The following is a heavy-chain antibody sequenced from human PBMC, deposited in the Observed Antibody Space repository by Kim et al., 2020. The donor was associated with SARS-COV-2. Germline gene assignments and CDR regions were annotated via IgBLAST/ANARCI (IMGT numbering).Heavy chain of an antibody. Sequence: GGSLRLSCAASDFTFRHYSMNWVRQAPGKGLQWVSYISSNGIYINYADSVRGRFTISRDNAKNSLYLQMNSLRVEDTAVYYCARVARFVAAAGNEIVGHDALDIWGQGTMVTASS. V-gene: IGHV3-21*01. J-gene: IGHJ3*02. CDR2: ISSNGIYI. D-gene: IGHD6-13*01. CDR1: DFTFRHYS. CDR3: ARVARFVAAAGNEIVGHDALDI.